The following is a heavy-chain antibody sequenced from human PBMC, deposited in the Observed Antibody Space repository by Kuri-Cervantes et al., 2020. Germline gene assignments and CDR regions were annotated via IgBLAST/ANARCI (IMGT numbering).Heavy chain of an antibody. D-gene: IGHD2-15*01. CDR3: ARELVAATRGTSDY. Sequence: LSLTCAASGITFSSYSMNWVRQAPGKGLEWVSSISSSSSYIYYADSVKGRFTISRDNAKNSLYLQMNSLRAEDTAVYYCARELVAATRGTSDYWGQGTLVTVSS. V-gene: IGHV3-21*01. CDR2: ISSSSSYI. CDR1: GITFSSYS. J-gene: IGHJ4*02.